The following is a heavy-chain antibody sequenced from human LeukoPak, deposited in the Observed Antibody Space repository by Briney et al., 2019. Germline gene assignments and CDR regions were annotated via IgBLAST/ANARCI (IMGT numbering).Heavy chain of an antibody. CDR3: ARDLSGVYSSSWVWFDP. CDR2: INPNSGGT. D-gene: IGHD6-13*01. V-gene: IGHV1-2*02. Sequence: ASVKVSCKASGYTFTGYYMHWVRQAPGQGLEWMGWINPNSGGTNYAQKFQGRVTMTRDTSISTAYMELSRLRSDDTAAYYCARDLSGVYSSSWVWFDPWGQGTLVTVSS. J-gene: IGHJ5*02. CDR1: GYTFTGYY.